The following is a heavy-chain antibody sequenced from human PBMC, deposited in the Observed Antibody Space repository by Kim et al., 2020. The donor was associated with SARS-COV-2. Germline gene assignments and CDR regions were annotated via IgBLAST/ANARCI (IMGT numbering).Heavy chain of an antibody. Sequence: GGSLRLSCAASGFTFSSYSMNWVRQAPGKGLEWVSSISSSSSYIYYADSVKGRFTISRDNAKNSLYLQMNSLRAEDTAVYYCARGMGSSGYYWHGMDVWGQGTTVTVSS. V-gene: IGHV3-21*01. CDR3: ARGMGSSGYYWHGMDV. J-gene: IGHJ6*02. D-gene: IGHD3-22*01. CDR1: GFTFSSYS. CDR2: ISSSSSYI.